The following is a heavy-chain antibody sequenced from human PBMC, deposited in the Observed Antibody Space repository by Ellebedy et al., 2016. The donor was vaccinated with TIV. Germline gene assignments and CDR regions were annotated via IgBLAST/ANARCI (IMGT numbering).Heavy chain of an antibody. J-gene: IGHJ4*02. Sequence: SETLSLTCIVSGGSISRYYWSWIRQPPGRGLEWIGNIYYTGTTNYNPSLQSRVTISLDTSKNQFSLTLTSVTAADTAVYYCARFYDHSSGYFDYWGQGTLVTVSS. V-gene: IGHV4-59*01. CDR3: ARFYDHSSGYFDY. D-gene: IGHD3-22*01. CDR1: GGSISRYY. CDR2: IYYTGTT.